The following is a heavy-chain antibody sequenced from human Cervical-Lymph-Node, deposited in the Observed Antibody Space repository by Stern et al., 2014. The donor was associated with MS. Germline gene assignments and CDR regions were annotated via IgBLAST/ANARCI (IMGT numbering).Heavy chain of an antibody. CDR3: ARDRGSHSDY. CDR2: ISHDTGCV. J-gene: IGHJ4*02. V-gene: IGHV1-2*02. Sequence: VQLVESGAEVKKPGASVKVSCKASGYSFTAYFIHWVRQAPGQGLEWMGWISHDTGCVNYAQRFQGRVTMTRDTSISTTYRELSRLRSDYTAVYYCARDRGSHSDYWGQGTLVTVSS. CDR1: GYSFTAYF. D-gene: IGHD1-26*01.